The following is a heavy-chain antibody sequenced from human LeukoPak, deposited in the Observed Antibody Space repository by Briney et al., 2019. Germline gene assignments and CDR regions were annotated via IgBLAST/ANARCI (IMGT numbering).Heavy chain of an antibody. CDR3: ARDRRGTVTTSGYYYGMDV. D-gene: IGHD4-17*01. J-gene: IGHJ6*02. CDR1: GFTFSSYG. Sequence: GGSLRLSCAASGFTFSSYGMSWVRQAPGKGLEWVSSITANGGGTYYADSVKGRFSISRDNFRNALYLQMNSLRDEDTAVYYCARDRRGTVTTSGYYYGMDVWGQGTTVTVSS. V-gene: IGHV3-23*01. CDR2: ITANGGGT.